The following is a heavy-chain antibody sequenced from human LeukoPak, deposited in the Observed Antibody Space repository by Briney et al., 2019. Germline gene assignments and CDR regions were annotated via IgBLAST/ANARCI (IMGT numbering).Heavy chain of an antibody. V-gene: IGHV4-34*01. CDR3: ARGSTIFDY. Sequence: PSETLSLTCAVYGGSFSGYYWSWIRQPPGKGLEWTGEINHSGSTNYNPSLKSRVTISVDTSKNQFSLKLSSVTAADTAVYYCARGSTIFDYWGQGTLVTVSS. CDR2: INHSGST. J-gene: IGHJ4*02. D-gene: IGHD5/OR15-5a*01. CDR1: GGSFSGYY.